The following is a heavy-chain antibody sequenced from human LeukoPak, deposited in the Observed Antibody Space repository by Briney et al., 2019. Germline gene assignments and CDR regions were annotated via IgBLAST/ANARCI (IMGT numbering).Heavy chain of an antibody. CDR1: GLIFSSYW. V-gene: IGHV3-74*01. CDR3: AGHFASGRFHYYYMDV. CDR2: IKSDGSST. J-gene: IGHJ6*03. Sequence: GGSLRLSCEASGLIFSSYWMHWVRQAPGKGLAWVSRIKSDGSSTIYADFVKGRFTISRDNAKNTLYLQMNSLRVDDTAVYYCAGHFASGRFHYYYMDVWGKGTTVTVSS. D-gene: IGHD3-10*01.